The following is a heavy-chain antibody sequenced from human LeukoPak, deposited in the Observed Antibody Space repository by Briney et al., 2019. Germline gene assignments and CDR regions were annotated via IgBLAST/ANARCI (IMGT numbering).Heavy chain of an antibody. CDR2: INPNSGGT. CDR3: ARGPREWGDYLFDY. V-gene: IGHV1-2*02. CDR1: GYTFITYG. D-gene: IGHD2-21*01. Sequence: ASVRVSCKASGYTFITYGITWVRQAPGQTLEWMGWINPNSGGTNYAQKFQGRVTMTRDTSISTAYMELSSLRSDDTAIYYCARGPREWGDYLFDYWGQGTLVTVSS. J-gene: IGHJ4*02.